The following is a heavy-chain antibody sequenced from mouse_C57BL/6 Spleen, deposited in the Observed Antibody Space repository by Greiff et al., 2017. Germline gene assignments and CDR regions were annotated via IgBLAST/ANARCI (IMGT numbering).Heavy chain of an antibody. CDR1: GFSLTSYG. Sequence: VQLQESGPGLVQPSQSLSISCTVSGFSLTSYGVHWVRQPPGKGLEWLGVIWSGGSTDYNAAFISRLSISKDNSKSQVFFKMNSLQADDTAIYYCAKKAHWDYYAMDYWGQGTSVTVSS. CDR3: AKKAHWDYYAMDY. J-gene: IGHJ4*01. D-gene: IGHD4-1*01. CDR2: IWSGGST. V-gene: IGHV2-4*01.